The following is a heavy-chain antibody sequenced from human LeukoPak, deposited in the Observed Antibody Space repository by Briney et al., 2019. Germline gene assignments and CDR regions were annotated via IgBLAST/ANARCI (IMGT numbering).Heavy chain of an antibody. Sequence: SVEVSCKASGGTFSSYAISWVRQAPGQGLEWMGGIIPILGTANYAQKFQGRVTITADESTSTAYMELCSLRSEDTAVYYCARNCGGHCFIPYFDYWGQGTLVTVSS. CDR1: GGTFSSYA. J-gene: IGHJ4*02. V-gene: IGHV1-69*13. CDR3: ARNCGGHCFIPYFDY. CDR2: IIPILGTA. D-gene: IGHD2-21*01.